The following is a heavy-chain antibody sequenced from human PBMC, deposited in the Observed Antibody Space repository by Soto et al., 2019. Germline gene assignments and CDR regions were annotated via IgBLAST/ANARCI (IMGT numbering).Heavy chain of an antibody. V-gene: IGHV3-23*01. J-gene: IGHJ4*02. D-gene: IGHD5-12*01. CDR2: ITGSGINR. Sequence: EVQLLESGGGWVQPGGSLRLSCAASGFTFSSYAMSWVRQAPGKGLEWVSSITGSGINRYHADSVQGRFTISRDNSKDTLYLQMNSLRAEDTAVYYCARHPSGYIGNLGHWGQGTLVTVSS. CDR3: ARHPSGYIGNLGH. CDR1: GFTFSSYA.